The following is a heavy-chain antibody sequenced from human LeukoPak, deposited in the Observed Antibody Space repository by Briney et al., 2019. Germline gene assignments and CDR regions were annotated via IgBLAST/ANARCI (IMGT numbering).Heavy chain of an antibody. CDR2: IYYSGDT. D-gene: IGHD6-19*01. V-gene: IGHV4-39*01. J-gene: IGHJ6*03. CDR1: GGSISSSSYY. CDR3: YMGV. Sequence: SETLSLTCTVSGGSISSSSYYGGWIRQPPGKGLEWIGSIYYSGDTYYNPSLKSRRVTISVDTSKNQFSLRLSSDCARHQWHYYYYMGVWGKGSTVTVSS.